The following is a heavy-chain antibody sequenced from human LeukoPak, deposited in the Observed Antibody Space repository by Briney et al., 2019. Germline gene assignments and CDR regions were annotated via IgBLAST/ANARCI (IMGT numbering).Heavy chain of an antibody. Sequence: GASVKVSCKASGYTFTSYDINWVRQVTGQGLEWMGWMNPNSGNTGYAQKFQGRVTITRNTSISTSFMGLSSLRSEDTAVYYCARRAVGNSYYYYMDVWGKGTTVTVSS. V-gene: IGHV1-8*03. CDR3: ARRAVGNSYYYYMDV. J-gene: IGHJ6*03. CDR1: GYTFTSYD. CDR2: MNPNSGNT. D-gene: IGHD6-19*01.